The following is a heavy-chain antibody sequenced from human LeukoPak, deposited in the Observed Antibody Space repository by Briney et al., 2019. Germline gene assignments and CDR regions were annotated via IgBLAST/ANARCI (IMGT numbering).Heavy chain of an antibody. CDR3: ARTYNSHRGGYYFDY. CDR2: IYYSGST. V-gene: IGHV4-59*01. Sequence: SETLSLTCTVSGGSISSYYWSWIRQPPGKGLEWIGYIYYSGSTNYNPSLKSRVTISVDTSKNQFSLKLSSVTAADTAVYYCARTYNSHRGGYYFDYWGQGTLVTVSS. D-gene: IGHD1-1*01. CDR1: GGSISSYY. J-gene: IGHJ4*02.